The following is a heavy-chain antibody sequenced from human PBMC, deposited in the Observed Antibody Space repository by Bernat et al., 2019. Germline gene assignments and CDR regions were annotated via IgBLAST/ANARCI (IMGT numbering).Heavy chain of an antibody. J-gene: IGHJ6*02. D-gene: IGHD3-3*01. CDR2: IKSKTDGGTT. Sequence: EVQLVESGGGLVKPGGSLRLSCAASGFTFSNAWISWVRQAPGKGLEWVGRIKSKTDGGTTDYAAPVKGRFTISRDDSKNTLYLQMNSLKTEDTAVYYCTTGTITIFGVVINHYGMDVWGQGTTVTVSS. CDR1: GFTFSNAW. V-gene: IGHV3-15*01. CDR3: TTGTITIFGVVINHYGMDV.